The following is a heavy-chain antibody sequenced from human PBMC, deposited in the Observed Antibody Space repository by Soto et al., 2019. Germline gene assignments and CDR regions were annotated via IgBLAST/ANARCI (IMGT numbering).Heavy chain of an antibody. Sequence: GGSLRLSCTASAFTFSTHWMHWVRQAPGKGLVWVSRINSDASSTDYADSVKGRFTISRDNAKNSLYLQMNNLRAEDTALYYCARAPLAVADRADYRGQGTLVTVPS. CDR3: ARAPLAVADRADY. D-gene: IGHD6-19*01. CDR1: AFTFSTHW. J-gene: IGHJ4*02. V-gene: IGHV3-74*01. CDR2: INSDASST.